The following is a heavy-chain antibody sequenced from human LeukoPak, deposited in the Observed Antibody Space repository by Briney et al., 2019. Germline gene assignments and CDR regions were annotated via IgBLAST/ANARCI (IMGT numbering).Heavy chain of an antibody. V-gene: IGHV3-30-3*01. CDR1: GFTFSNYA. J-gene: IGHJ4*02. CDR2: ISYDGSNK. Sequence: GGSLRLSCTGSGFTFSNYAVTWVRQAPGKGLEWVAVISYDGSNKYYADSVKGRFTISRDNSKNTLYLQMNSLRAEDTAVYYCARDKWVRGSYGGFFDYWGQGTLVTVSS. CDR3: ARDKWVRGSYGGFFDY. D-gene: IGHD1-26*01.